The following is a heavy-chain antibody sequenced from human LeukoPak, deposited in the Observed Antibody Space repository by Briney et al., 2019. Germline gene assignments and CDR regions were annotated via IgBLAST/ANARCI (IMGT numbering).Heavy chain of an antibody. CDR1: GYTFTSYG. CDR3: ARDHHHDILTGYPSEPYFDY. CDR2: IIPIFGTA. Sequence: SVKVSCKASGYTFTSYGISWVRQAPGQGLEWMGGIIPIFGTANYAQKFQGRVTITADESTSTAYMELSSLRSEDTAVYYCARDHHHDILTGYPSEPYFDYWGQGTLVTVSS. J-gene: IGHJ4*02. V-gene: IGHV1-69*13. D-gene: IGHD3-9*01.